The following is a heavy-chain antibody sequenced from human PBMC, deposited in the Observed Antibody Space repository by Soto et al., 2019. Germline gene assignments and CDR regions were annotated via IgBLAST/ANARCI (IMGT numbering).Heavy chain of an antibody. V-gene: IGHV1-46*01. CDR2: INPSGGST. J-gene: IGHJ5*02. Sequence: ASVKVSCKASGYTFTSYYMHWVRQAPGQGLEWMGIINPSGGSTSYAQKFQGRVTMTRDTSTSTVYMELSSLRSEDTAVYYCARDSAVAGRVNWFDPWGQGTLVTVSS. CDR1: GYTFTSYY. D-gene: IGHD6-19*01. CDR3: ARDSAVAGRVNWFDP.